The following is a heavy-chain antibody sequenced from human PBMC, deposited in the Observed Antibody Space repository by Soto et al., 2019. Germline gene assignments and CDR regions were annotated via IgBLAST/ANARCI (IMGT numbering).Heavy chain of an antibody. CDR1: GFTFSSYG. Sequence: PGGSLRLSCAASGFTFSSYGMHWVRQAPGKGLEWVVVISYDGSNKYYADSVKGRFTISRDNSKNTLYLQMNSLRAEDTAVYYCAKDRSGGWYGPPVDVWGQGTTVTVSS. D-gene: IGHD6-19*01. J-gene: IGHJ6*02. V-gene: IGHV3-30*18. CDR2: ISYDGSNK. CDR3: AKDRSGGWYGPPVDV.